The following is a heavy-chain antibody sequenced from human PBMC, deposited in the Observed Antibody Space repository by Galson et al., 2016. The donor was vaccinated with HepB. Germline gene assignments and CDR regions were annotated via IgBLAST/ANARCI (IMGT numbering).Heavy chain of an antibody. CDR2: ISFDGRIK. V-gene: IGHV3-30*04. J-gene: IGHJ3*02. Sequence: SLRLSCAASGFTFSTYSMHWVRQAPGKGLEWVTVISFDGRIKFYTDSVKGRFTISRDNSMNTLYLQMNSLRAEDTAIYYCAKDNGLFRFDIWGQGTMVTVSS. D-gene: IGHD3-22*01. CDR1: GFTFSTYS. CDR3: AKDNGLFRFDI.